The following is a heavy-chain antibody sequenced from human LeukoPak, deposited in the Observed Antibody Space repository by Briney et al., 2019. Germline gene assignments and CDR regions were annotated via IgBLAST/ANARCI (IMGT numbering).Heavy chain of an antibody. CDR2: ISAYNGNT. D-gene: IGHD6-13*01. V-gene: IGHV1-18*01. J-gene: IGHJ4*02. CDR1: GYTFPNYG. Sequence: ASVKVSCKASGYTFPNYGISWVRQAPGQGLEWMGWISAYNGNTNYAQKVQGRVTMTTDTPTRTAYMELRSLRSDDTAVYYCASGYSSSWYFYYWGQGTLVTVSS. CDR3: ASGYSSSWYFYY.